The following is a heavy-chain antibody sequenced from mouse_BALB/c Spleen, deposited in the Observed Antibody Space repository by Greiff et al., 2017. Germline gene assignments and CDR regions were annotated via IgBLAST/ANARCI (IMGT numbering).Heavy chain of an antibody. Sequence: EVKVEESGGGLVKPGGSLKLSCAASGFTFSSYAMSWVRQTPEKRLEWVASISSGGSTYYPDSVKGRFTISRDNARNILYLQMSSLRSEDTAMYYCARGPYGNYLDYWGQGTTLTVSS. V-gene: IGHV5-6-5*01. CDR1: GFTFSSYA. J-gene: IGHJ2*01. D-gene: IGHD2-1*01. CDR2: ISSGGST. CDR3: ARGPYGNYLDY.